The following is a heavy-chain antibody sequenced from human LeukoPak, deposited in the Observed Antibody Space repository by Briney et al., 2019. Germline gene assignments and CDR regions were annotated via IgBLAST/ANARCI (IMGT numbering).Heavy chain of an antibody. CDR1: GYTFTGYY. V-gene: IGHV1-2*02. CDR3: AGEEMYSSSSTSDY. CDR2: INPNSGGT. D-gene: IGHD6-6*01. Sequence: GASVKVSCKASGYTFTGYYMHWVRQAPGQGLEWMGWINPNSGGTNYAQKFQGRVTMTRDTSISTAYMELSRLRSDDTAVYYCAGEEMYSSSSTSDYWGQGTLVTVSS. J-gene: IGHJ4*02.